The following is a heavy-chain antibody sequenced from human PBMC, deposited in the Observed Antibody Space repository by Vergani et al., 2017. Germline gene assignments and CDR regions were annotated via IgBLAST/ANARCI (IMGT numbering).Heavy chain of an antibody. J-gene: IGHJ4*02. V-gene: IGHV4-39*07. CDR2: IYYSGST. CDR1: GGSTSSSSYY. Sequence: QLQLQESGPGLVKPSETLSLTCTVSGGSTSSSSYYWGWIRQPPGKGLEWIGSIYYSGSTYYNPSLKSRVTISVDTSKNQFSLKLSSVTAADTAVYYCARDGSLSSGYYFYWGQGTLVTVSS. D-gene: IGHD3-22*01. CDR3: ARDGSLSSGYYFY.